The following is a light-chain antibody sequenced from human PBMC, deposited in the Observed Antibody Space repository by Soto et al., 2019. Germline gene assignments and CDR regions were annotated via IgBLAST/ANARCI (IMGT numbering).Light chain of an antibody. CDR3: GTWDSSLSAGYV. CDR1: SSNIGNNY. V-gene: IGLV1-51*02. CDR2: ENN. Sequence: QSVLTQPPSVSAAPGQKVTISCSGSSSNIGNNYVSWYQQLPGTAPKLLIYENNKRPSGIPDRFSGSKSGTSATLGITGLQTWDEADYYCGTWDSSLSAGYVFGTGTQLTVL. J-gene: IGLJ1*01.